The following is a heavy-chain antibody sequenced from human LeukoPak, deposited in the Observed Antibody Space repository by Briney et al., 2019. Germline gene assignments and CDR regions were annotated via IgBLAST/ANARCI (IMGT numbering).Heavy chain of an antibody. Sequence: SSETLSLTCTVSGGSISSYYWSWIRHPPGKGLEWIGYIYYSGSTNYNPSLKSRVTISVDTSKNQFSLKLSSVTAADTAVYYCARVDYEDQRGQWELLFWFDPWGQGTLVTVSS. V-gene: IGHV4-59*01. CDR1: GGSISSYY. CDR3: ARVDYEDQRGQWELLFWFDP. CDR2: IYYSGST. J-gene: IGHJ5*02. D-gene: IGHD1-26*01.